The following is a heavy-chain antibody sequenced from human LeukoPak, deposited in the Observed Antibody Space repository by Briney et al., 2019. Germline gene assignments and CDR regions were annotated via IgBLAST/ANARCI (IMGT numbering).Heavy chain of an antibody. Sequence: SETLSLTCTVSGGSISSYYWSWIRQPPGKGLEWIGYIYYSGSTNYNPSLKSRVTILVDTSKNQFSLKLSSVTAADTAVYYCARGRAISYYYGMDVWGQGTTVTVSS. V-gene: IGHV4-59*01. CDR2: IYYSGST. CDR1: GGSISSYY. J-gene: IGHJ6*02. CDR3: ARGRAISYYYGMDV.